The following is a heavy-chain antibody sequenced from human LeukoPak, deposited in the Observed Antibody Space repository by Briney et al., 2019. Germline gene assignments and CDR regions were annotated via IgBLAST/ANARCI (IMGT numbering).Heavy chain of an antibody. CDR2: VSASGGDT. CDR1: GFTFRNFA. CDR3: AKDLNWGGGY. Sequence: PGGSLRLSCAASGFTFRNFAMSWVRQAPGKGLDWVSTVSASGGDTYYADSVKGRFTISRDNSKSTLYLQMNSLRADDTAIYYCAKDLNWGGGYWGQGTLVTVSS. D-gene: IGHD7-27*01. V-gene: IGHV3-23*01. J-gene: IGHJ4*02.